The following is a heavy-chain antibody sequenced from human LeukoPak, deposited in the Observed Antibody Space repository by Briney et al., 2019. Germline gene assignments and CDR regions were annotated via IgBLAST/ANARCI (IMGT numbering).Heavy chain of an antibody. CDR1: GASIDSHSW. Sequence: SGTLSLTCAVSGASIDSHSWWSWVRQPPGKGLEWIGEIYHSGGANYKPSLKSRVTMSVDTSKNHFSLKLSSVTAADTAVYYCAYNRNFALDNWGQGTLVTVSS. CDR2: IYHSGGA. V-gene: IGHV4-4*02. CDR3: AYNRNFALDN. D-gene: IGHD1-14*01. J-gene: IGHJ4*02.